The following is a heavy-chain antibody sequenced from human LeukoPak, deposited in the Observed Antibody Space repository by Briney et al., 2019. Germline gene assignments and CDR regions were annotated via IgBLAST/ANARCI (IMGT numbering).Heavy chain of an antibody. Sequence: GGSLRLSCAASGFTFSTYGMHWVRQAPGKGLEWVAFIRYDGSNKYSADSVKGRFTISRDNSKNTLYLQMNSLRADDTAVYYCAGVDAAMPDAFDIWGQGTTVTVSS. J-gene: IGHJ3*02. CDR1: GFTFSTYG. CDR2: IRYDGSNK. D-gene: IGHD5-18*01. CDR3: AGVDAAMPDAFDI. V-gene: IGHV3-30*02.